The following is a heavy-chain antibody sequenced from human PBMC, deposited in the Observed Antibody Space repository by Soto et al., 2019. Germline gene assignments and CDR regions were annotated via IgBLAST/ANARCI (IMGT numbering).Heavy chain of an antibody. CDR2: INPSDGDT. CDR1: GYTFTSQY. D-gene: IGHD3-9*01. CDR3: ARGWTDISTFLESHGMDV. J-gene: IGHJ6*02. V-gene: IGHV1-46*04. Sequence: QVHLVQSGAEVKKPGSSVRVSCQASGYTFTSQYMHCVRQAPGQGLEWMGIINPSDGDTQYAQKLHGRVTVTRDTSTSTVYMELSSLRSEDTAVYYCARGWTDISTFLESHGMDVWGQGTTVTVSS.